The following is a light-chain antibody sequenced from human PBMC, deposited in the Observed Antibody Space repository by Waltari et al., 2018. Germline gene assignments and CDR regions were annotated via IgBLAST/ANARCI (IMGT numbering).Light chain of an antibody. CDR2: RNN. CDR1: SSKLGSNY. V-gene: IGLV1-47*01. J-gene: IGLJ3*02. CDR3: AAWDDSLSGWV. Sequence: QSVLTQPPSASGTPGQRVTISCSGSSSKLGSNYVYWYQQFPGTAPKLLIYRNNQRPSGVPDRFSGSKSGTSASLAISGLRSEDEADYYCAAWDDSLSGWVFGGGTKLTVL.